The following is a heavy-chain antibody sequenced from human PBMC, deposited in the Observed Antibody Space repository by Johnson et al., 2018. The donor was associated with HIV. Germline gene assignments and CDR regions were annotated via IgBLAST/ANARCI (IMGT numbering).Heavy chain of an antibody. CDR2: IRYDTSKK. D-gene: IGHD2-2*01. CDR3: ARRNAGGAFDI. V-gene: IGHV3-30*02. CDR1: GFTFSTYG. J-gene: IGHJ3*02. Sequence: QMQLVESGGGVVQPGGSLRLSCVASGFTFSTYGMHWVRQAPGKGLEWVALIRYDTSKKYYADSVKGRFTISRDNSKNTLYLQMNSLRAEDTAVYYCARRNAGGAFDIWGQGTMVTVSS.